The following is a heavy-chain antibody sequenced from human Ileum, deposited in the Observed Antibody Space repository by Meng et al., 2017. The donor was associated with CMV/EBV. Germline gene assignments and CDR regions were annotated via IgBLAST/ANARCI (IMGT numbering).Heavy chain of an antibody. V-gene: IGHV1-2*02. J-gene: IGHJ6*02. CDR3: ARGIVSRSAGYSSYYGMDV. CDR2: INPDSGGS. CDR1: GYTLIGHY. D-gene: IGHD6-6*01. Sequence: ASVKVSCKASGYTLIGHYIHWVRQAPGQGLEWMGWINPDSGGSNYAQRFQGKVTMTRDTSISIAYMELSRLRSDDTAVYFCARGIVSRSAGYSSYYGMDVWGQGTTVTVSS.